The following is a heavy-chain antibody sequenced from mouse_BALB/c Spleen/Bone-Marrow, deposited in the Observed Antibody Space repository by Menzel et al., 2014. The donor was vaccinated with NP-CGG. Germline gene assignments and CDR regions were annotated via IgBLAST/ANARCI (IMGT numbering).Heavy chain of an antibody. D-gene: IGHD2-14*01. CDR1: GYTFTDYA. Sequence: VKLMESGAKLERPGASVKISCKASGYTFTDYAIHWVKRSHAKSLEWIGVISRYYGDAIYNQKFKGKATMTVDKSSSTACMELARLTSEDSAIYDCARSGKVRNALDSGGQGTSVTVSS. CDR2: ISRYYGDA. V-gene: IGHV1S137*01. J-gene: IGHJ4*01. CDR3: ARSGKVRNALDS.